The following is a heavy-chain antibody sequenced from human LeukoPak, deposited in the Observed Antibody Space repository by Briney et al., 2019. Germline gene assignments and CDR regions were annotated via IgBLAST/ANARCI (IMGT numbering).Heavy chain of an antibody. Sequence: ASVKVSCKASGGTFNSYAISWVRQAPGQGLEWMGGIIPIFGTANYAQKFQGRVTITADESTSTAYMELSSLRSEDTAVYYCAREAPPRSSSGFYLDYWGQGTLVTVSS. V-gene: IGHV1-69*13. CDR2: IIPIFGTA. CDR1: GGTFNSYA. J-gene: IGHJ4*02. D-gene: IGHD6-6*01. CDR3: AREAPPRSSSGFYLDY.